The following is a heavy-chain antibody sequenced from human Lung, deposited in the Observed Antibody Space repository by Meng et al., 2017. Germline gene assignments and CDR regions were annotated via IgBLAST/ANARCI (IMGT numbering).Heavy chain of an antibody. D-gene: IGHD3-16*01. CDR3: ARGGSYSSDY. J-gene: IGHJ4*02. CDR1: GYTFTGYY. CDR2: INPKSGGT. Sequence: QVQLVQSGAEVKKRGAAVKVSCKASGYTFTGYYIHWVRQAPGQGLEWMGRINPKSGGTNYAQKFQGRVTMTRDTSISTAYIELSGLRSDDTAVYYCARGGSYSSDYWGQGTLVTVSS. V-gene: IGHV1-2*06.